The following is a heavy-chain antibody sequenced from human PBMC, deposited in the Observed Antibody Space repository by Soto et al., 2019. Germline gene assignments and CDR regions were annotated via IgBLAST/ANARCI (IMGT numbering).Heavy chain of an antibody. Sequence: GASVKVSCKTSGYTFIGYYIHWVRQAPGQGLEWLGWVNPKSGGTNSAQKFQGRVTMTRDTSVNTAYMELTRLTSDDTAVYYCAIDLGEGAPFYYMDVWGMGTTVTVSS. D-gene: IGHD3-16*01. CDR2: VNPKSGGT. V-gene: IGHV1-2*02. CDR3: AIDLGEGAPFYYMDV. CDR1: GYTFIGYY. J-gene: IGHJ6*03.